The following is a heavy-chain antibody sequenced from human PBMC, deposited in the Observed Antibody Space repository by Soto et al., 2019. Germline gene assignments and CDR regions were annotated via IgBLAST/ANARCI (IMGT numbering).Heavy chain of an antibody. Sequence: EVQLLESGGGLVQPGGSLRLSCAASGFSLSTYGVTWVRQAPGKGLEWVSGVSGGSGTTHYADSVKDRFTITTDNSENTAYLQMNSLRVEDTAVYYCAKWNGYGDHWGQGTLVNVS. V-gene: IGHV3-23*01. J-gene: IGHJ4*02. CDR3: AKWNGYGDH. D-gene: IGHD1-1*01. CDR1: GFSLSTYG. CDR2: VSGGSGTT.